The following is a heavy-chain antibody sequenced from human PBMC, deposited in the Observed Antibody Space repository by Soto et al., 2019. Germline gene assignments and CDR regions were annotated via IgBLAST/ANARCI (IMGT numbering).Heavy chain of an antibody. V-gene: IGHV4-34*01. CDR1: GGSFSGYY. CDR3: ARVDYGDYMRYVDY. D-gene: IGHD4-17*01. Sequence: QVQLQQWGAGLLKPSETLSLTCAVYGGSFSGYYWSWIRQPPGKGLEWIGEINHSGSTNYNPSLKSRVTISVDTSKNQFSLKLSAVTAADTAVYYCARVDYGDYMRYVDYWGQGTLVTVSS. J-gene: IGHJ4*02. CDR2: INHSGST.